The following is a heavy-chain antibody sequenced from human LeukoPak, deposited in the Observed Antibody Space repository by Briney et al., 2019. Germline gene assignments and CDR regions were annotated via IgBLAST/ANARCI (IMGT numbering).Heavy chain of an antibody. CDR2: IYYSGST. V-gene: IGHV4-59*08. J-gene: IGHJ4*02. CDR3: ARHHRIAARPYYFDY. Sequence: SEALSLTCTVSGGSISSYYWSWIRQPPGKGLEWIGYIYYSGSTNYNPSLKSRVTISVDTSKNQFSLKLSSVTAADTAVYYCARHHRIAARPYYFDYWGQGTLVTVSS. CDR1: GGSISSYY. D-gene: IGHD6-6*01.